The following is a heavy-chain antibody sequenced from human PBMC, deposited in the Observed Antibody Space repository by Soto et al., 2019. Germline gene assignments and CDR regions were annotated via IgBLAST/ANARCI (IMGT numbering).Heavy chain of an antibody. D-gene: IGHD3-3*01. J-gene: IGHJ4*02. CDR1: GYMFTAYY. Sequence: QVQLVQSGAEVKEPGASVKVSCKTSGYMFTAYYIHWVRQAPGQGLEWMGYINPSSGGPISAQKFQARVTLSRDTSTRTAYMELSNLRSDDTAMYYGAREPPRQYDVQSIEDYWGQGPLVTVS. V-gene: IGHV1-2*02. CDR3: AREPPRQYDVQSIEDY. CDR2: INPSSGGP.